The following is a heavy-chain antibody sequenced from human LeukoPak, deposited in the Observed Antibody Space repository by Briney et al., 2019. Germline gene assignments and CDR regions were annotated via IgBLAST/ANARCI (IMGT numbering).Heavy chain of an antibody. CDR3: SVGVYYYYGMDV. V-gene: IGHV3-30*03. D-gene: IGHD3-10*01. CDR2: ISYDGSNK. Sequence: GGSLRLSCAASGFTFSSYGMHWVRQAPGKGLEWVAVISYDGSNKYYADSVKGRFTISRDNSKNTLYLQMNSLRAEDTAVYYGSVGVYYYYGMDVWGQGTTVTVSS. J-gene: IGHJ6*02. CDR1: GFTFSSYG.